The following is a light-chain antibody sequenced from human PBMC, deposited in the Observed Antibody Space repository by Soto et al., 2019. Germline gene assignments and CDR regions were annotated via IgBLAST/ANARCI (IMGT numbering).Light chain of an antibody. CDR3: QQSYSTPRT. Sequence: DIQRTQSNSSLSSSVGDRVTITCRASQTISGYLNWYHQKPGKAPKLLIYAASSLQSGVPSRFSGSGSGTDFTLTISRLQPEDFATYYCQQSYSTPRTFDHGTKVDIK. CDR2: AAS. CDR1: QTISGY. V-gene: IGKV1-39*01. J-gene: IGKJ1*01.